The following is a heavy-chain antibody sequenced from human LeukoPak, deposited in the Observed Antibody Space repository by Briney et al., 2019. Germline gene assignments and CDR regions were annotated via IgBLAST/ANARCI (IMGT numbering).Heavy chain of an antibody. J-gene: IGHJ4*02. D-gene: IGHD6-13*01. CDR2: ISGSGDTT. V-gene: IGHV3-23*01. Sequence: PGGSLRLSCAASGFTFSSYAMSWVRQAPGKGLEWVSPISGSGDTTYYADSVKGRFTISRDNSKNTLYLQMNSLRAEDTAVYYCAKDSAYSSRWYSSFDHWGQGTLVTVSS. CDR3: AKDSAYSSRWYSSFDH. CDR1: GFTFSSYA.